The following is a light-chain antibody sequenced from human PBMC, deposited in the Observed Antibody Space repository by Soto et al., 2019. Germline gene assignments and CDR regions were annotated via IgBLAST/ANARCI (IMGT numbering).Light chain of an antibody. V-gene: IGLV2-14*01. Sequence: QSALTQPRSVSGSPGQSVTFSCTGTSGDIGAYNYVSWYQFHPGKAPKLMIYEVSNRPSGVSNRFSGSKSGNTASLTISGLQAEDEADYYCSSYTSSSTLAFGGGTKVTVL. J-gene: IGLJ2*01. CDR1: SGDIGAYNY. CDR3: SSYTSSSTLA. CDR2: EVS.